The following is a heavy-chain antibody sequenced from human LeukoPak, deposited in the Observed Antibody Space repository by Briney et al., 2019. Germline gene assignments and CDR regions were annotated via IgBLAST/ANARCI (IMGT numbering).Heavy chain of an antibody. V-gene: IGHV3-23*01. D-gene: IGHD1-26*01. CDR3: AKDKTSGTYFDY. CDR1: GFTFSNYD. J-gene: IGHJ4*02. Sequence: GGSLRLSCAASGFTFSNYDMSWVRQAPGKGLEWVSTVSGSGGSTYYADSVKGRFTVSRDNSKNTLYLQMNSLRAEDTAVYHCAKDKTSGTYFDYWGQGAPVTVSS. CDR2: VSGSGGST.